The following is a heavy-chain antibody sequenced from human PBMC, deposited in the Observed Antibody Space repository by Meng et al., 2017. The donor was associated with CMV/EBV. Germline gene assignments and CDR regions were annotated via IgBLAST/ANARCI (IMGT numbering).Heavy chain of an antibody. V-gene: IGHV3-64*02. J-gene: IGHJ4*02. D-gene: IGHD2-15*01. CDR2: ISSNGGST. CDR1: GFTFSSYA. CDR3: ANGMGLLLWYYFDY. Sequence: GESLKISCAASGFTFSSYAMHWVRQAPGKGLEYVSAISSNGGSTYYADSVKGRFTISRDNSKNTLYLQMGSLRAEDMAAYYCANGMGLLLWYYFDYWGQGTLVTVSS.